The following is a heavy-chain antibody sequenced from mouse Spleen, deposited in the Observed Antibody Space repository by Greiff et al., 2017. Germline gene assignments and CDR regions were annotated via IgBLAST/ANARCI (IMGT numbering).Heavy chain of an antibody. CDR1: GYTFTSYW. CDR2: IHPNSGST. J-gene: IGHJ4*01. CDR3: ARPITTVVAPLAMDY. V-gene: IGHV1-64*01. D-gene: IGHD1-1*01. Sequence: QVQLQQPGAELVKPGASVKLSCKASGYTFTSYWMHWVKQRPGQGLEWIGMIHPNSGSTNYNEKFKSKATLTVDKSSSTAYMQLSSLTSEDSAVYYCARPITTVVAPLAMDYWGQGTSVTVSS.